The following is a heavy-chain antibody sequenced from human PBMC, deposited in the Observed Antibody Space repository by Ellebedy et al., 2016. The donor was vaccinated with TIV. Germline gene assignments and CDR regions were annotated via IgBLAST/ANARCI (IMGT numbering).Heavy chain of an antibody. CDR1: GFTFSNYA. J-gene: IGHJ5*02. CDR3: ATLAVAGTEWFDP. V-gene: IGHV3-30*14. D-gene: IGHD6-19*01. Sequence: PGGSLRLSCAASGFTFSNYAMHWVRQAPGKGLEWVAAISHDGAKNYYANSVKGRFTISRDNSKNTLYLQMNSLRAEDTAVYYCATLAVAGTEWFDPWGQGTLVTVSS. CDR2: ISHDGAKN.